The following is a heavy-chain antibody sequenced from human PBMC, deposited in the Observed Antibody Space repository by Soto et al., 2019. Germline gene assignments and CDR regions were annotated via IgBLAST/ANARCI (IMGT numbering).Heavy chain of an antibody. CDR2: IYYSGST. Sequence: SETLSLTCTVSGGSISSGDYYWSWIRQPPGKGLEWIGYIYYSGSTYYNPSLKSRVTISVDTSKNQFSLKLSSVTAADTAVYYCARDIVVVVAATGTETYYYYYGMDVWGQGTTVTVSS. J-gene: IGHJ6*02. D-gene: IGHD2-15*01. CDR1: GGSISSGDYY. CDR3: ARDIVVVVAATGTETYYYYYGMDV. V-gene: IGHV4-30-4*01.